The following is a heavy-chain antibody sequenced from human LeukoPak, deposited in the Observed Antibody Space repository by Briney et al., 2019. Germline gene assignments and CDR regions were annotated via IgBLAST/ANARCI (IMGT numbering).Heavy chain of an antibody. D-gene: IGHD4-11*01. J-gene: IGHJ5*02. CDR2: INPSGGST. Sequence: PGASVKVSCKASGYTFTSYYMHWVRQAPGQGLEWMGIINPSGGSTSYAQKFQGRVTTTRDTSTSTVYMELSSLRSEDTAVYYCARVRGAHSSYSNWFDPWGQGTLVTVSS. CDR3: ARVRGAHSSYSNWFDP. V-gene: IGHV1-46*01. CDR1: GYTFTSYY.